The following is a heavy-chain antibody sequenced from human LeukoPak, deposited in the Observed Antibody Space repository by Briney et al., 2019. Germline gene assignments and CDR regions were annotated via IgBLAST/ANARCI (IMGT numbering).Heavy chain of an antibody. CDR3: ARRGRGYSYGYSDY. CDR1: SGSIFSSNW. Sequence: SETLSLTCAVSSGSIFSSNWWSWVRQPPGKGLEWIGQIFHSGSTSYSPSLKSRVTISVDKSKNQFSLKLSSVTAADTAVYYCARRGRGYSYGYSDYWGQGTLVTVSS. J-gene: IGHJ4*02. D-gene: IGHD5-18*01. V-gene: IGHV4-4*02. CDR2: IFHSGST.